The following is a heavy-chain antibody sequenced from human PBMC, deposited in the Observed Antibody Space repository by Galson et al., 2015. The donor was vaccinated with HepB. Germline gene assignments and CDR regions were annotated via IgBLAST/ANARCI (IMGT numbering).Heavy chain of an antibody. CDR1: GFTFSSYS. CDR2: ISSSSSYI. CDR3: ARGIGFGELPDYFDY. J-gene: IGHJ4*02. V-gene: IGHV3-21*01. Sequence: SLRLSCAASGFTFSSYSMNWVRQAPGKGLEWVSSISSSSSYIYYADSVKGRFTISRDNAKNSLYLQMNSLRAEDTAVYYCARGIGFGELPDYFDYWGQGTLVTVST. D-gene: IGHD3-10*01.